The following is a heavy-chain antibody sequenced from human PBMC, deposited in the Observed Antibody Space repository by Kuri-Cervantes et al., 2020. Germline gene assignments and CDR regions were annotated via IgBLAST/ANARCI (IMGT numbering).Heavy chain of an antibody. Sequence: GESLKISCAASGFTFSSYGMHWVRQAPGKGLEWVAVISYDGSNKYYAGSVKGRFTISRDNSKNTLYLQMNSLRAEDTAVYYCARGGFLDILTGLRGTDAFDIWGQGTMVTVSS. J-gene: IGHJ3*02. V-gene: IGHV3-30*03. D-gene: IGHD3-9*01. CDR3: ARGGFLDILTGLRGTDAFDI. CDR2: ISYDGSNK. CDR1: GFTFSSYG.